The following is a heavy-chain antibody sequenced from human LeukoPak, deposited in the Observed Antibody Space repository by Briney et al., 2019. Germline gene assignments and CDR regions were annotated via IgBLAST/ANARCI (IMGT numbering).Heavy chain of an antibody. V-gene: IGHV3-33*06. CDR2: IWYDGSNK. CDR1: GFTFSSYG. CDR3: AKDIVVVPAAYYYYYGMDV. J-gene: IGHJ6*02. D-gene: IGHD2-2*01. Sequence: AGRSLRLSCAASGFTFSSYGMHWVRQAPGKGLEWVAVIWYDGSNKYYADSVKGRLTISRDNSKNTLYLRMNSLRAEDTAVYYCAKDIVVVPAAYYYYYGMDVWGQGTTVTVSS.